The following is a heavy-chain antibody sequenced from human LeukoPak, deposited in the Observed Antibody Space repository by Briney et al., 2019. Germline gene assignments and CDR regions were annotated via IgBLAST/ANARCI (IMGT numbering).Heavy chain of an antibody. V-gene: IGHV4-39*07. CDR1: GGSISSGNHY. Sequence: SGTLSLTCTVSGGSISSGNHYWGWIRQSPEKGLEWIGSISYSGTTYYNPSLKSRVTISLDTSKNHFSLKLNSVTAADTAVYYCARGRRSDSCTEFDPWGQGTLVTVSS. J-gene: IGHJ5*02. D-gene: IGHD3-16*01. CDR3: ARGRRSDSCTEFDP. CDR2: ISYSGTT.